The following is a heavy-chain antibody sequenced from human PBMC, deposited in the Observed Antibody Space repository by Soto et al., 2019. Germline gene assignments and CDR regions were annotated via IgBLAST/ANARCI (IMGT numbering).Heavy chain of an antibody. CDR2: IIPIFGTA. D-gene: IGHD1-26*01. V-gene: IGHV1-69*06. CDR1: GGTFSSYA. J-gene: IGHJ2*01. CDR3: ARGAGVVGATNGYWYFDL. Sequence: QVQLVQSGAEVKKPGSSVKVSCKASGGTFSSYAISWVRQAPGQGLEWMGGIIPIFGTANYAQKFQGRVTITADKATSTAYMELSSLRSEDTAVYYCARGAGVVGATNGYWYFDLWGRGTLVTVSS.